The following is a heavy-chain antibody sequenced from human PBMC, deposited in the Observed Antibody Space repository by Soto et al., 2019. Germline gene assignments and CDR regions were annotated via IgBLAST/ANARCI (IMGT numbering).Heavy chain of an antibody. CDR2: IYYSGST. V-gene: IGHV4-39*01. D-gene: IGHD6-19*01. Sequence: SETLSLTCTVSGGSISSSSCYWGWIRQPPGKGLEWIGSIYYSGSTYYNPSLKSRVTISVDTSKNQFSLKLSSVTAADTAVYYCARRRMESSGWYPPALNYYGMDVWGQGTTVTVSS. J-gene: IGHJ6*02. CDR3: ARRRMESSGWYPPALNYYGMDV. CDR1: GGSISSSSCY.